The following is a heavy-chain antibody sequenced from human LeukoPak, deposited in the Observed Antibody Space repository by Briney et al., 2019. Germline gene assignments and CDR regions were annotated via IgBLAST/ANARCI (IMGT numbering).Heavy chain of an antibody. CDR2: ISGSGGST. J-gene: IGHJ4*02. D-gene: IGHD5-12*01. CDR1: GFTFSSYG. Sequence: GGSLRLSRAASGFTFSSYGMSWVRQAPGKGLEWVSAISGSGGSTYYADSVKGRFSISRDKSKNTLYLQMNSLRAEDTAVYYCAIRKSGNAIDYWGQGTLVTVSS. V-gene: IGHV3-23*01. CDR3: AIRKSGNAIDY.